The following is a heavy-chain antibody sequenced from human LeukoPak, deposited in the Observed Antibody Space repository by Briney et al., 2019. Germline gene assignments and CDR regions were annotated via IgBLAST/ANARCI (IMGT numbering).Heavy chain of an antibody. D-gene: IGHD2-2*01. CDR2: IKNKTNGGTT. J-gene: IGHJ4*02. V-gene: IGHV3-15*01. Sequence: GGSLRLSCAASGFIFSSAWMTWVRQAPGKGLEWVGHIKNKTNGGTTDYAAPVKGRFIISRDDSKNTLYLQMNSLRTEDTAVYYCARGLCSSTSCYQGPFDYWGQGMLATVSS. CDR1: GFIFSSAW. CDR3: ARGLCSSTSCYQGPFDY.